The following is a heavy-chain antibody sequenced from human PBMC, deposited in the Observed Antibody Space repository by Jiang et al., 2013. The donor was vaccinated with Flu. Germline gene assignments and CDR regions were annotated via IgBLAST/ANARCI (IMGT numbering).Heavy chain of an antibody. CDR2: ISHTGTT. Sequence: LLKPSGDPVPHLQCLWLLHQQWLLLGLGPGSPPGKGLEWIGSISHTGTTYYNPSLKTRLTISSDTSKNQFSLMLTSVTAADTAVYYCATTTGNWGQGTLVTVSS. CDR3: ATTTGN. V-gene: IGHV4-38-2*02. J-gene: IGHJ4*02. D-gene: IGHD3-10*01. CDR1: LLHQQWLL.